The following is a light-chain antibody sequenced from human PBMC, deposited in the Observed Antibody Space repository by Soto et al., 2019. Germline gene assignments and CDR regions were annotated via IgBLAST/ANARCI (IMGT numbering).Light chain of an antibody. V-gene: IGLV2-14*03. Sequence: QSALTQPTSVSGSPGQSITISCTGVSSDIGGYNHVSWYQQHPGNVPRLIIYDVDNRPLGISNRFSGSQSGNTASLSISGLQAEDEADYYCQSYDSSLSGSVFGGGTKLTVL. J-gene: IGLJ2*01. CDR2: DVD. CDR3: QSYDSSLSGSV. CDR1: SSDIGGYNH.